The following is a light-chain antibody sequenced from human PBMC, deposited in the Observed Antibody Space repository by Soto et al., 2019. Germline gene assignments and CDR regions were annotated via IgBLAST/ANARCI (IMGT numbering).Light chain of an antibody. V-gene: IGKV3-11*01. J-gene: IGKJ4*01. CDR3: QERSNWLT. CDR2: DAS. Sequence: EIVLTQSPATLSLSPGERATLSCRASQSVSSYLAWYQQKHGQAPRLLIYDASNRATGIPARFSGSGSGTDFTLTISSLEAEDFAVYYCQERSNWLTFGGGTKVEIK. CDR1: QSVSSY.